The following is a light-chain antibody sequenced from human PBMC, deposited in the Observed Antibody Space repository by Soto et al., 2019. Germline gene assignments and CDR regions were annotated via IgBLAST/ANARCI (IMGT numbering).Light chain of an antibody. J-gene: IGKJ5*01. CDR2: DAT. CDR3: HQYDSLPPT. CDR1: QDINNY. V-gene: IGKV1-33*01. Sequence: DIQMTQSTSSLSASVGDMVAITWEAIQDINNYLNWYQQKPGKAPKLLIFDATNLETGVPSRFSGSGSRTHYSLTISSLQPEDFATYYCHQYDSLPPTFGQGTRLAIK.